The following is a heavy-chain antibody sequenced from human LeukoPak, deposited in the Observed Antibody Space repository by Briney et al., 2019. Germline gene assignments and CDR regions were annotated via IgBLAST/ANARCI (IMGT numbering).Heavy chain of an antibody. CDR1: GYSISSGYY. J-gene: IGHJ3*02. D-gene: IGHD7-27*01. CDR3: ARDWGTGDLGDDAFDI. CDR2: IYYSGST. Sequence: SETLSLTCTVSGYSISSGYYWGWIRQPPGKGLEWIGYIYYSGSTNYNPSLKSRVTISVDTSKNQFSLKLSSVTAADTAVYYCARDWGTGDLGDDAFDIWGQGTMVTVSS. V-gene: IGHV4-61*01.